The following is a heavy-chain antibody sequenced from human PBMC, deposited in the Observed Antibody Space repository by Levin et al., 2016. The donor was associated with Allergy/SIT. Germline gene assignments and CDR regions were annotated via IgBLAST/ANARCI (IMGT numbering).Heavy chain of an antibody. CDR2: INHSGGT. Sequence: WIRQPPGKGLEWIGEINHSGGTNYNPSLKSRVTISVDTSKNQFSLKLSSVTAADTAVYYCARGERGYSYGYSYWGQGTLVTVSS. CDR3: ARGERGYSYGYSY. J-gene: IGHJ4*02. D-gene: IGHD5-18*01. V-gene: IGHV4-34*01.